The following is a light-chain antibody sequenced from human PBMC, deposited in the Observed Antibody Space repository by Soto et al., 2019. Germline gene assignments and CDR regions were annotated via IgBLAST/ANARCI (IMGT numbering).Light chain of an antibody. V-gene: IGLV2-14*01. Sequence: QSALTQPASVSGSPGQSITISCTGTSSDVGGYNYVSWYQQHPGKAPKLMIYEVSNRPSGVSNRFSGSKSGNTASLTISGLQAEDEADYYGSSTVVFGGGTKLTVL. J-gene: IGLJ2*01. CDR3: SSTVV. CDR1: SSDVGGYNY. CDR2: EVS.